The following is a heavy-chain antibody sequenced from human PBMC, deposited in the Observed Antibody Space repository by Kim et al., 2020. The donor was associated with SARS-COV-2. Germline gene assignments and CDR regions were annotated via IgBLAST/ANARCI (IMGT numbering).Heavy chain of an antibody. Sequence: ITYYNPALRSRVTISVDTSKNQFSRKLSSVTAADTAVYYCARGGGESYDYWGQGTLVTVSS. D-gene: IGHD3-10*01. V-gene: IGHV4-31*02. CDR3: ARGGGESYDY. CDR2: IT. J-gene: IGHJ4*02.